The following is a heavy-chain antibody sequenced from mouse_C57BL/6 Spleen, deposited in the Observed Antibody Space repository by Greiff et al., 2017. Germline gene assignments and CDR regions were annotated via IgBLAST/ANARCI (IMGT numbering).Heavy chain of an antibody. J-gene: IGHJ4*01. V-gene: IGHV2-2*01. D-gene: IGHD2-2*01. Sequence: VKLMESGPGLVQPSQSLSITCTVSGFSLTSYGVHWVRQSPGKGLEWLGVIWSGGSTDYNAAFISRLSISKDNSKSQVFFKMNSLQADDTAIYYCARKEDGYDVSMDYWGQGTSVTVSS. CDR1: GFSLTSYG. CDR3: ARKEDGYDVSMDY. CDR2: IWSGGST.